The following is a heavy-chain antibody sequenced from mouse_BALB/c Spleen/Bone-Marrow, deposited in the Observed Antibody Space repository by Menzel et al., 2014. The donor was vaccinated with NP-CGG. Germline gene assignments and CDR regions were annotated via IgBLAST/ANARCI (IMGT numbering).Heavy chain of an antibody. D-gene: IGHD1-1*01. CDR2: INPYNGDS. CDR3: ARVTTDWYFDV. Sequence: EVQLQESGPELVKPGASVKISCKASGYSFTGYFMNWVIQSHGESLEWIGRINPYNGDSFYNQKFKGKATLTVDKSSSTAHMELRSLASEDSAVYYCARVTTDWYFDVWGAGTTVTVSS. J-gene: IGHJ1*01. V-gene: IGHV1-20*02. CDR1: GYSFTGYF.